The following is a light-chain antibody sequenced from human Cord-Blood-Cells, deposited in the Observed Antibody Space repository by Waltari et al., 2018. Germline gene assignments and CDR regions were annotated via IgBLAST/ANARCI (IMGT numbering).Light chain of an antibody. V-gene: IGKV1-NL1*01. CDR2: AAS. Sequence: DIQMTQSPSSLSASVGDRVTITCRASQGISNSLAWYQQKPGKAPKLLLYAASRLESGVPSRFSGSGSWTDYTLTISSPQPEDFATYYCQQYYSTPWTFGQGTKVEIK. CDR3: QQYYSTPWT. CDR1: QGISNS. J-gene: IGKJ1*01.